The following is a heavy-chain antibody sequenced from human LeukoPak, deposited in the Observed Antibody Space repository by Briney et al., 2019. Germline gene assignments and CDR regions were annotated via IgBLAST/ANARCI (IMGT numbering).Heavy chain of an antibody. Sequence: GASVKVSCKASGYTFTADYIHWVRQAPGQGLEWMGWINPNSGDTHYPQKFQGRVTLTSDTSISTAYMELGRLSPGDTAMYFCARDLRGNSMFYDYWGQGTLVTVSS. V-gene: IGHV1-2*02. CDR3: ARDLRGNSMFYDY. D-gene: IGHD4-23*01. CDR1: GYTFTADY. J-gene: IGHJ4*02. CDR2: INPNSGDT.